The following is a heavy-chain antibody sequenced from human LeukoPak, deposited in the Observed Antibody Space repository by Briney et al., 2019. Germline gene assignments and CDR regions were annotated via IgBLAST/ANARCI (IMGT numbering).Heavy chain of an antibody. Sequence: ASVKVSCKASGYTFTGYYMHWVRQAPGQGLEWMGWINPNSGGTNYAQKFQGWVTMTRDTSISTAYMELSRLRSDDTAVYYCARGGGEIVVVPAAISKDWFDPWGQGTLVTVSS. CDR2: INPNSGGT. CDR1: GYTFTGYY. D-gene: IGHD2-2*02. J-gene: IGHJ5*02. V-gene: IGHV1-2*04. CDR3: ARGGGEIVVVPAAISKDWFDP.